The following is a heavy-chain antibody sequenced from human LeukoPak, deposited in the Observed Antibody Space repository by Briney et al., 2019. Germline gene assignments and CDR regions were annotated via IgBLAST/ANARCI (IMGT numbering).Heavy chain of an antibody. Sequence: GGSLRLSCAASRFAFSSYAMHWVRQAPGKGLEWVAVIWYDGSNKYYADSVKGRFTISRDNSKNTLYLQMNSLRAEDTAVYYCARSGSGSYAFDIWGQGQWSPSLQ. J-gene: IGHJ3*02. CDR1: RFAFSSYA. V-gene: IGHV3-33*01. D-gene: IGHD3-10*01. CDR2: IWYDGSNK. CDR3: ARSGSGSYAFDI.